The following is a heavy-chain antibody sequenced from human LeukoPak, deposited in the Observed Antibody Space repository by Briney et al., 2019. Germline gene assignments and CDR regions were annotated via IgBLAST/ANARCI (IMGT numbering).Heavy chain of an antibody. CDR3: ARANFLYCSSSTCLFDS. Sequence: GASVKVSCKASGYTFTDYYMHWVRQAPGQGFEWMGWINPNDGDTNYAQKFQGRVTMTRGTSISTAHMEVSRLRSDDTAVYYCARANFLYCSSSTCLFDSWGQGTLVTVSS. D-gene: IGHD2-2*01. CDR1: GYTFTDYY. V-gene: IGHV1-2*02. CDR2: INPNDGDT. J-gene: IGHJ4*02.